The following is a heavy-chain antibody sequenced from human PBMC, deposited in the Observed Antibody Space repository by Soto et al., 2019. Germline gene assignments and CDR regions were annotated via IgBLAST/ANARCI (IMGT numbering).Heavy chain of an antibody. D-gene: IGHD4-17*01. CDR3: ASFFSDDYGAGFDF. CDR1: GGSLSSYY. J-gene: IGHJ4*02. Sequence: QVQLQESGPGVVKPSETLSLTCTVSGGSLSSYYWGWIRQSPGKGLEWIGSILYSGIFNHNPSLKSRATISLDTSKNQFSLKLTSVTAADTAVYYCASFFSDDYGAGFDFWGQGTQVTVSS. V-gene: IGHV4-59*01. CDR2: ILYSGIF.